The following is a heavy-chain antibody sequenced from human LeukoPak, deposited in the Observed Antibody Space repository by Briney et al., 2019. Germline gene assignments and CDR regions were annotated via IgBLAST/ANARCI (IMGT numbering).Heavy chain of an antibody. CDR2: IYYSGST. CDR1: GGSISSYY. J-gene: IGHJ5*02. V-gene: IGHV4-59*01. D-gene: IGHD3-3*02. CDR3: ARGSHFWSGSFNWFDP. Sequence: PSETLSLTCTVSGGSISSYYWSWIRQPPGKGLEWIGYIYYSGSTNYNPSLKSRVTISVDTSKNQFSLKLSSVTAADTAVYYCARGSHFWSGSFNWFDPWGQGTLVTVSS.